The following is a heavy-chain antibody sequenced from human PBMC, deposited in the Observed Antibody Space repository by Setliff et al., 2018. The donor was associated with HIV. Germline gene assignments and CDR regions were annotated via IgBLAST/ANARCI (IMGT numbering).Heavy chain of an antibody. CDR1: GYMFNIYY. CDR2: SNPNTGGT. CDR3: VRGHCNSDKCWYTWFDP. Sequence: GASVKVSCKASGYMFNIYYMHWVRQVPGQGLEWMGWSNPNTGGTKYAQKFQGRVTMTMDTSITTAYMELSSLNSDDTAVYYCVRGHCNSDKCWYTWFDPWGQGTLVTVSS. D-gene: IGHD2-2*01. V-gene: IGHV1-2*02. J-gene: IGHJ5*02.